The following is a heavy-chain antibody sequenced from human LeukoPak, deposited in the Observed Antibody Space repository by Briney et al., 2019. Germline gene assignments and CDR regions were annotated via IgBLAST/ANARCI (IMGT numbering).Heavy chain of an antibody. J-gene: IGHJ4*02. CDR2: ISGDGNAK. CDR3: ARDYVYAFDY. CDR1: GFSFSIYS. D-gene: IGHD1-14*01. V-gene: IGHV3-48*01. Sequence: PGGSLRLSCAASGFSFSIYSINWGRQAPGKGLEWVSYISGDGNAKHYTDSVKGRFTISRDNAKNALYLQMNSLRAEDTAVYFCARDYVYAFDYWGQGTLVTVSS.